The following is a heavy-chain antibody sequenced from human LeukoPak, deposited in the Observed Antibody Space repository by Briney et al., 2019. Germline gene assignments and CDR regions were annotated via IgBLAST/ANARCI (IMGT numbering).Heavy chain of an antibody. CDR3: ASSDDYDSYWYYLNF. Sequence: PGRSLRLSCAASGFTFSSYGMHWVRQAPGKGLEWVAVISYDGSNKYYADSVKGRFTISRDNSKNTLYLQMNRLRVEDAAVYYCASSDDYDSYWYYLNFWGQGTLVTVSS. J-gene: IGHJ4*02. D-gene: IGHD5-24*01. CDR1: GFTFSSYG. CDR2: ISYDGSNK. V-gene: IGHV3-30*03.